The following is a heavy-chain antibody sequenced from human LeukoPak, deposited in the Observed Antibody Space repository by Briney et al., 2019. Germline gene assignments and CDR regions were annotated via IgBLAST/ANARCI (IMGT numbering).Heavy chain of an antibody. Sequence: ASVKVSCKASGYSFTVQYIHWVRLAPGQGPEWMGGVNPNSGDANYPQQFHGRVTMTRVTSISTAYVVMSSLSSDDTAVYYCAGDEGSGYLSFDFWGQGTLVTVSS. V-gene: IGHV1-2*02. CDR2: VNPNSGDA. CDR1: GYSFTVQY. CDR3: AGDEGSGYLSFDF. J-gene: IGHJ4*02. D-gene: IGHD5-18*01.